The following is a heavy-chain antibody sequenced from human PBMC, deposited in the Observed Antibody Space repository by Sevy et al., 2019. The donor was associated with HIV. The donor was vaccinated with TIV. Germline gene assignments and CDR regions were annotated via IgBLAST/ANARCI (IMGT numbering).Heavy chain of an antibody. CDR1: GFTFSSYW. Sequence: GGSLRLSCAASGFTFSSYWMSWVRQAPGKGLEWVANIKQDGSEKYYVDSVKGRFTISRDNAKNSLYLQMNSLRAEDTAVDYCARDSRPVSCTAMVRNYYYYYGIDVWGQGTTVTVSS. J-gene: IGHJ6*02. D-gene: IGHD5-18*01. V-gene: IGHV3-7*01. CDR2: IKQDGSEK. CDR3: ARDSRPVSCTAMVRNYYYYYGIDV.